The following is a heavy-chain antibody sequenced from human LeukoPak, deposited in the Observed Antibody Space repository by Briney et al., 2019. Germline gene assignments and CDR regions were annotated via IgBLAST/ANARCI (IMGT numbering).Heavy chain of an antibody. V-gene: IGHV1-3*01. Sequence: GASVKVSCKASGYTFTSYAMHWVRQAPGQRLEWMGWINAGNGNTKYSQKFQGRVTITRDTSASTAYMELSSLRSEDTAVYYCARAEDIVVVGDAFDNWGQGTMVTVSS. J-gene: IGHJ3*02. CDR3: ARAEDIVVVGDAFDN. CDR1: GYTFTSYA. CDR2: INAGNGNT. D-gene: IGHD2-15*01.